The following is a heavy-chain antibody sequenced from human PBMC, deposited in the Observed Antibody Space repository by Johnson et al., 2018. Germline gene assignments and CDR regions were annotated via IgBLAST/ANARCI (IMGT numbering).Heavy chain of an antibody. J-gene: IGHJ4*02. Sequence: VQLVESGGALVQPGGSLRLSCAASGFRFGSYAMSWLRQAPGRGLDWVSSITNTGGNTYSADFVKGRFTISRDNSKNTLSLHLNSLKVDDAAVYYCANLKWNDRSYFNHWGRGTQVTVSS. CDR3: ANLKWNDRSYFNH. V-gene: IGHV3-23*04. CDR2: ITNTGGNT. D-gene: IGHD1-1*01. CDR1: GFRFGSYA.